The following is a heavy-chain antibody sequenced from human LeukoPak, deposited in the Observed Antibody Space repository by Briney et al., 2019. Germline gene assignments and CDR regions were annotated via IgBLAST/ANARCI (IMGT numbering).Heavy chain of an antibody. CDR2: ISNDGSRK. J-gene: IGHJ4*02. CDR3: TNRAYDGSGDYFHFDN. V-gene: IGHV3-30*18. Sequence: QPGGSLRLSCAPSGFTFSRHGMHWVRQAPGKGLEWVAIISNDGSRKYYAHSVEGRFTISRDNSRNMLHLQMNSLRAEDTAVYYCTNRAYDGSGDYFHFDNWGQGTRVTVSS. D-gene: IGHD3-22*01. CDR1: GFTFSRHG.